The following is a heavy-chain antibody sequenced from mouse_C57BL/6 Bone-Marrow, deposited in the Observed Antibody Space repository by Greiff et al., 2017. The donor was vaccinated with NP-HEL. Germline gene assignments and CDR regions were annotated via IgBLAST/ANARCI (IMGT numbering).Heavy chain of an antibody. CDR3: AREGGLRRRTYAMDY. J-gene: IGHJ4*01. V-gene: IGHV5-16*01. CDR2: INYDGSST. D-gene: IGHD2-4*01. Sequence: EVQLQQSEGGLVQPGSSMKLSCTTSGFTFSDYYMAWVRQVPEKGLDWVANINYDGSSTYYLDSLKSRFIISRDNAKNILYLQMSSLKSEDTATYYCAREGGLRRRTYAMDYWGQGTAVTVSS. CDR1: GFTFSDYY.